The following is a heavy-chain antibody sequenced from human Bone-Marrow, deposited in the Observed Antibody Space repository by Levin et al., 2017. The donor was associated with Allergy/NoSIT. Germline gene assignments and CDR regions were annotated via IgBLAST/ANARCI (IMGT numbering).Heavy chain of an antibody. CDR2: IYPGDSDT. D-gene: IGHD2-8*01. J-gene: IGHJ4*02. CDR3: ARQGLGYGFDY. CDR1: GDSFPNYW. V-gene: IGHV5-51*01. Sequence: GALRLSCQGSGDSFPNYWIGWVRHMPGKGLEWMGMIYPGDSDTRYSPSFQGQVTISADKSISTAYLQWSSLKASDTAMYFCARQGLGYGFDYWGQGTLVTVSS.